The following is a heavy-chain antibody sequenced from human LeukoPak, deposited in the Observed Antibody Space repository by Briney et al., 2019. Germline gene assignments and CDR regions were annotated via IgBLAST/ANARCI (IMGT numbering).Heavy chain of an antibody. D-gene: IGHD4-23*01. V-gene: IGHV1-69*13. CDR2: IIPIFGTA. Sequence: ASVKVSCKASGYTFTSYGISWVRQAPGQGLEWMGGIIPIFGTANYAQKFQGRVTITADESTSTAYMELSSLRSEDTAVYYCARDGSGGFYGMDVWGQGTTVTVSS. CDR1: GYTFTSYG. CDR3: ARDGSGGFYGMDV. J-gene: IGHJ6*02.